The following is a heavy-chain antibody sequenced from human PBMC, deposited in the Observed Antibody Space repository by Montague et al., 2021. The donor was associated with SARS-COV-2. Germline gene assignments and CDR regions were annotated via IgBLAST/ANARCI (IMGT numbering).Heavy chain of an antibody. CDR1: GGSISSYY. J-gene: IGHJ4*02. CDR2: IYYSGST. V-gene: IGHV4-59*13. Sequence: SETLSLTCTVSGGSISSYYWSWIRQPPGKGLEWIGYIYYSGSTNYNPSLKSRVTISVDTSKNQFSLKLSPVTAADTAVYYCARDSHYYDSSGHFDYWGQGTLATVSS. D-gene: IGHD3-22*01. CDR3: ARDSHYYDSSGHFDY.